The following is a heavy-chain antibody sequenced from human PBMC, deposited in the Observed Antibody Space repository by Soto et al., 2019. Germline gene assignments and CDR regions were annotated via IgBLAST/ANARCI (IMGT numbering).Heavy chain of an antibody. CDR2: IVPIFGT. CDR1: GGTFSNYA. Sequence: EASVKVSCKASGGTFSNYAINWLRQAPGQGLEWMGGIVPIFGTNYAQKFQGRVTITADESTSTAYMELSSLRSEDTAVYYCVTQLSGVVYWGQGTLVTVSS. J-gene: IGHJ4*02. V-gene: IGHV1-69*13. CDR3: VTQLSGVVY. D-gene: IGHD1-1*01.